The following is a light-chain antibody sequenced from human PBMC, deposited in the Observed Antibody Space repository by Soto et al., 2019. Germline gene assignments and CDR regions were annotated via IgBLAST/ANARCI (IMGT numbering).Light chain of an antibody. CDR1: QSISSW. CDR3: QQYNSNPLT. V-gene: IGKV1-5*03. J-gene: IGKJ4*01. CDR2: KAY. Sequence: DIQMTQSPSTLSASVGDRVTITCRASQSISSWLAWYQQKPGKVPKLLIYKAYSLESGVPSRFSGSGSGTEFTLPISSLQPDDFATYYCQQYNSNPLTFGGGTKVEIK.